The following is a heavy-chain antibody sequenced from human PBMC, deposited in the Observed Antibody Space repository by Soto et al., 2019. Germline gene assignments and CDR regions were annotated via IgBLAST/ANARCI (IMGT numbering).Heavy chain of an antibody. J-gene: IGHJ4*02. CDR2: ISYDGSNK. V-gene: IGHV3-30-3*01. Sequence: PGGSLRLSCAASGFTFSSYAMHWVRQAPGKGLEWVAVISYDGSNKYYADSVKGRFTISRDNSKNTLYLQMNSLRAEDTAVYYCASDRQGLDYWGQGTLVTVSS. CDR3: ASDRQGLDY. CDR1: GFTFSSYA.